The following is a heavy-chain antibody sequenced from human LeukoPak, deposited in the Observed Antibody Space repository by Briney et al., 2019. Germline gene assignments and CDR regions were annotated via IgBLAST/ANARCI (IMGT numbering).Heavy chain of an antibody. J-gene: IGHJ4*02. CDR1: GFTFSSYA. D-gene: IGHD2-21*02. CDR3: ASDEGFVVVTAILDY. Sequence: PGRSLRLSCAASGFTFSSYAMHWVRQAPGKGLEWVAVISYDGSNKYYADSVKGRFTISRDNSKNTLYLQMNSLRAEDTAVYYCASDEGFVVVTAILDYWGQGTLVTVSS. CDR2: ISYDGSNK. V-gene: IGHV3-30-3*01.